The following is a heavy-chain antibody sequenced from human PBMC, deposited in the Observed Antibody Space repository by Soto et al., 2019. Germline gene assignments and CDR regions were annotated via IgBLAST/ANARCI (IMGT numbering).Heavy chain of an antibody. CDR3: ARVFGFGGMDV. J-gene: IGHJ6*02. Sequence: SETLSLTCAVYGGSFSGYYWTWIRQPPGKGLEWIGEINHSGSTNCNPSLKSRVTISVDTSKNQFSLKLSSVTAADTAVYYCARVFGFGGMDVWGQGTTVTVSS. CDR2: INHSGST. CDR1: GGSFSGYY. V-gene: IGHV4-34*01. D-gene: IGHD3-10*01.